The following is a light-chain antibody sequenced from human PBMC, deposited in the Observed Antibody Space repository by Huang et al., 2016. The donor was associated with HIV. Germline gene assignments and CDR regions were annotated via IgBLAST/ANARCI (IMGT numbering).Light chain of an antibody. CDR1: QSVLYSSNNKNY. J-gene: IGKJ4*01. V-gene: IGKV4-1*01. Sequence: DIVMTQSPDSLAVSLGERATINCKSSQSVLYSSNNKNYLAWYQQKPGQPPKLLIYWASTRESGVPHRFSGSGSGTDFILIISSLQAEDVAVYYCQQYYSTPLTFGGGTKVEIK. CDR2: WAS. CDR3: QQYYSTPLT.